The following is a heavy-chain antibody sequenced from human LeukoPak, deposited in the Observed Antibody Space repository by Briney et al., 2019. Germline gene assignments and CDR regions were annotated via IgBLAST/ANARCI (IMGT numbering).Heavy chain of an antibody. J-gene: IGHJ4*02. Sequence: GGSWGSSWPAPGFPSGVFELNGFRRVPGKGWGGVPYFGSSGSTIYYADSVKGRFTISRDNAKNSLYLQMNSLRAEDTAVYYCARDSFEVDSSGYYPFDYWGQGTLVTVSS. CDR1: GFPSGVFE. CDR3: ARDSFEVDSSGYYPFDY. D-gene: IGHD3-22*01. V-gene: IGHV3-48*03. CDR2: FGSSGSTI.